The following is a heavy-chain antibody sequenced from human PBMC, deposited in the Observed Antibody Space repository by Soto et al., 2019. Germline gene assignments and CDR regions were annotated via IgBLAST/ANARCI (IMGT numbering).Heavy chain of an antibody. CDR2: INAGNGNT. CDR3: AGTYYDFWSGLNNYYYYGMDV. Sequence: ASVKVSCKASGCTFTSSAIHWVRQAPGQRLEWMGWINAGNGNTKYSQKFQGRVTITRDTSASTAYMELSSLRSEDTAVYYCAGTYYDFWSGLNNYYYYGMDVWGQGTTVTVSS. D-gene: IGHD3-3*01. J-gene: IGHJ6*02. V-gene: IGHV1-3*01. CDR1: GCTFTSSA.